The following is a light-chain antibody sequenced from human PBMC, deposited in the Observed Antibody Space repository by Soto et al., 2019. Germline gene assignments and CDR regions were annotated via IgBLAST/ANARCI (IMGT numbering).Light chain of an antibody. CDR2: GAS. J-gene: IGKJ5*01. CDR1: QSVSSSY. V-gene: IGKV3-20*01. CDR3: QQYGSSPGH. Sequence: EIVLTQSPGTLSLSPGERATLSCRASQSVSSSYLAWYQQKPGQAPRLLIYGASSRATGIPDRFSGSGSGTDFTLTISRLEPEDVAVYYCQQYGSSPGHFGQGTRLEIK.